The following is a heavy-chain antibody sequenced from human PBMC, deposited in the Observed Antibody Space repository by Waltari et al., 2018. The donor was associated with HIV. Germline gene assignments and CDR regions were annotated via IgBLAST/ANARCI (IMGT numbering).Heavy chain of an antibody. Sequence: EVQLVESGGGLVQPGGSVKLSCAASGFTFSDSSIHRVRQASGKGLEWVGRIRTKANSYATAYAASVKGRFTISRDDSKNTAYLQMNSLKTEDTAVYYCTSPYGYSYESWGQGTLVTVSS. J-gene: IGHJ4*02. D-gene: IGHD5-18*01. V-gene: IGHV3-73*02. CDR3: TSPYGYSYES. CDR2: IRTKANSYAT. CDR1: GFTFSDSS.